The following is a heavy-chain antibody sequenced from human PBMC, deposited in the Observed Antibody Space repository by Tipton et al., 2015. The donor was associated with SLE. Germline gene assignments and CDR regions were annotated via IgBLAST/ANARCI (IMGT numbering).Heavy chain of an antibody. J-gene: IGHJ3*02. Sequence: TLSLTCTVSGGSISSSSYYWGWIRQPAGKGLEWIARIYTSGSTNYNPSLKSRVTMSVDTSKNQFSLKLSSVTAADTAVYYCARANSGSNDAFDIWGQGTMVTVSS. CDR1: GGSISSSSYY. D-gene: IGHD1-26*01. V-gene: IGHV4-61*02. CDR2: IYTSGST. CDR3: ARANSGSNDAFDI.